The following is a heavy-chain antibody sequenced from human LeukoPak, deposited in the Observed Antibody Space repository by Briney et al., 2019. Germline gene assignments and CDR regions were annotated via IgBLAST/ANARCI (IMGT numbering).Heavy chain of an antibody. CDR1: GFIFSTYE. V-gene: IGHV3-48*03. Sequence: GGSLRLSCVASGFIFSTYEVIWVRQAPGKGLGWVSYMTTSGSAMSYLDSVKGRFTISRDNAKNSLYLQMNSLRAEDTAVYYCARNGGGLDIWGQGTLVTVSS. CDR2: MTTSGSAM. J-gene: IGHJ3*02. D-gene: IGHD2-15*01. CDR3: ARNGGGLDI.